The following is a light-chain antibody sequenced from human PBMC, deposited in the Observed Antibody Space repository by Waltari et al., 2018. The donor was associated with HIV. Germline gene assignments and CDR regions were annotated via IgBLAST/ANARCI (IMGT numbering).Light chain of an antibody. V-gene: IGLV3-19*01. Sequence: SSELTQDPAVSVALGQTVKIACLGDSLRKYYASWYRRRPGQAPQLLVYGKTSRPSGIPDRFSASSSGNRAFLTITGARAEDEADYYCACWDRSGDYILFGGGTSLTGL. CDR2: GKT. CDR1: SLRKYY. CDR3: ACWDRSGDYIL. J-gene: IGLJ2*01.